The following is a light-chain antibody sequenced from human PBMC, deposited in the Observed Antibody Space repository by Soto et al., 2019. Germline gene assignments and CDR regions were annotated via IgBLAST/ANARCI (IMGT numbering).Light chain of an antibody. V-gene: IGKV3-11*01. CDR1: QSVRSY. CDR2: DAS. CDR3: QQRSNWPWT. Sequence: EIVWTQSPATLSLSPGERATLSCRASQSVRSYLAWYQQKPGQAPRLLIYDASNRATGIPARFSGSGSGTDFTLTISSLEPEDFAVYYCQQRSNWPWTFGQGTKVEIK. J-gene: IGKJ1*01.